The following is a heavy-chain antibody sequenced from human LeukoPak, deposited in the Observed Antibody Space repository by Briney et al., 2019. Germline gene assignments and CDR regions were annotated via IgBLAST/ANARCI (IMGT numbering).Heavy chain of an antibody. CDR1: GYTFSDYY. Sequence: ASVKVSCKASGYTFSDYYVHWVRQAPGQGLEWMGWINPNTGGTNYAQRFQGRVTMTRDTSISTAYMDLSRLTSDDTAVYYCARDPYRSAWYAFDVWGHGTMVTVSS. D-gene: IGHD6-19*01. CDR2: INPNTGGT. CDR3: ARDPYRSAWYAFDV. J-gene: IGHJ3*01. V-gene: IGHV1-2*02.